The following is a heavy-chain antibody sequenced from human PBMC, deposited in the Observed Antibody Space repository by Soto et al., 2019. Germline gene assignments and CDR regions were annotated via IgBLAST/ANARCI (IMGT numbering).Heavy chain of an antibody. V-gene: IGHV3-74*01. CDR2: IKSDGGSA. CDR1: ELTSSVFC. Sequence: GGSLRLSCPASELTSSVFCLHWVRQAPEKGLVWVSRIKSDGGSANYADSVKGRFTIFRDNAKNTVYLQMDSLRAEDTAVYYCARGAKGAYYVDVWGKGTTVTVSS. D-gene: IGHD2-21*01. J-gene: IGHJ6*03. CDR3: ARGAKGAYYVDV.